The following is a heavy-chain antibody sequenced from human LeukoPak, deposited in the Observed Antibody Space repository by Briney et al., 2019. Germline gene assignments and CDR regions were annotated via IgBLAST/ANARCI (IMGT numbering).Heavy chain of an antibody. CDR2: IDYSGGT. Sequence: KPSETLSLTCTVSGGSISSSSYYWGSIRQPPGKGLEWIGSIDYSGGTYFSPSLRSRVTLSVDTSKNQFSLNLISVTAADTAVYYCARGPSITIFGVVMYTWFDPWGQGTPVSVSS. J-gene: IGHJ5*02. CDR1: GGSISSSSYY. V-gene: IGHV4-39*07. CDR3: ARGPSITIFGVVMYTWFDP. D-gene: IGHD3-3*01.